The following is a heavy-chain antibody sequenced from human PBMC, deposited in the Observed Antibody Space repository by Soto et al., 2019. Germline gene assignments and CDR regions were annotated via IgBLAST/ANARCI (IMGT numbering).Heavy chain of an antibody. D-gene: IGHD1-20*01. J-gene: IGHJ5*02. CDR2: IHLGGTT. V-gene: IGHV4-4*02. Sequence: QVQLQESGPGLVKPSGTLSLTCAVSGDSITSSAWWSCVRQPPGKGLEWIGEIHLGGTTNYNPSLKSRVTVSGDKSKTQFSLILNSVTAAVTALYDCARGDNWRLDPWGQGALVTVSS. CDR3: ARGDNWRLDP. CDR1: GDSITSSAW.